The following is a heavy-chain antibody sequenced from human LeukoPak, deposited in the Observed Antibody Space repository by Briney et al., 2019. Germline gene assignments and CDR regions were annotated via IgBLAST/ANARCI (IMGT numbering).Heavy chain of an antibody. CDR3: AGFTWIQLWFEVRGRGYMDV. CDR2: IYYSGST. CDR1: GGSISSSSYY. D-gene: IGHD5-18*01. Sequence: SETLSLTCTVSGGSISSSSYYWGWIRQPPGKGLEWIGSIYYSGSTYYNPSLKSRVTISVDTSKSQFSLELSSVTAADTAVYYCAGFTWIQLWFEVRGRGYMDVWGKGTTVTVSS. J-gene: IGHJ6*03. V-gene: IGHV4-39*07.